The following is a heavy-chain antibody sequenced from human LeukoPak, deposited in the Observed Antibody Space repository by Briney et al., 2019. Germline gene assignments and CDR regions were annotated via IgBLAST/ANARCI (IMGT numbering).Heavy chain of an antibody. Sequence: GGSLRLSCAASGFTFSSYSMNWVRQAPGKGLEWVSSISSSSSYIYYADSVKGRFTISRDNAKNSLYLQMNSLRAEDTAVYYCAREGWAGYSPFGNAFDIWGQGTMVTVSS. CDR1: GFTFSSYS. J-gene: IGHJ3*02. D-gene: IGHD2-21*01. CDR3: AREGWAGYSPFGNAFDI. CDR2: ISSSSSYI. V-gene: IGHV3-21*01.